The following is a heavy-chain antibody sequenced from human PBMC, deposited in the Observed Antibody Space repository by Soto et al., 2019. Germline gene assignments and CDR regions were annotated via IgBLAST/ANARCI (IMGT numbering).Heavy chain of an antibody. CDR3: ARQNRYYYDSSGPFDY. Sequence: QLQLQESGPGLVKPSETLSLTCTVSGGSISSSSYYWGWLRQPPGKGLEWIGSIYYSGSTYYNPSLKSRVTISVDTSKNQFSLKLSSVTAADTAVYYCARQNRYYYDSSGPFDYWGQGTLVTVSS. CDR2: IYYSGST. D-gene: IGHD3-22*01. CDR1: GGSISSSSYY. V-gene: IGHV4-39*01. J-gene: IGHJ4*02.